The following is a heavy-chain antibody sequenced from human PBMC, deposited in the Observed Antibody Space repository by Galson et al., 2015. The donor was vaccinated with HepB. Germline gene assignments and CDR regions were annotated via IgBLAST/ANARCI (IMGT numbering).Heavy chain of an antibody. CDR1: GYTFTNYY. J-gene: IGHJ4*02. Sequence: SVKVSCKASGYTFTNYYIHWVRQAPGQGLEWMGIINPRDGGTGYTQNFQGRVTITRDTSTSTVYMDLSSLRFEDTAVYYCAREGSGAYCSSISCYYDFWGQGTLVT. V-gene: IGHV1-46*01. CDR2: INPRDGGT. CDR3: AREGSGAYCSSISCYYDF. D-gene: IGHD2-2*01.